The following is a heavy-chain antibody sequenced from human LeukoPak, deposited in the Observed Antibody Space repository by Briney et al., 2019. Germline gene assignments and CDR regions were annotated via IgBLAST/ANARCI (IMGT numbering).Heavy chain of an antibody. V-gene: IGHV4-34*01. D-gene: IGHD6-13*01. J-gene: IGHJ6*03. CDR1: GGSFSGYY. Sequence: PSETLSLTCAVYGGSFSGYYWSWIRQPPGKGPEWIGEINHSGSTSYNPSLKSRVTISVDTSKNQFSLKLSSVTAADTAVYYCARGVAAAGPDYYYYYMDVWGKGTTVTVSS. CDR2: INHSGST. CDR3: ARGVAAAGPDYYYYYMDV.